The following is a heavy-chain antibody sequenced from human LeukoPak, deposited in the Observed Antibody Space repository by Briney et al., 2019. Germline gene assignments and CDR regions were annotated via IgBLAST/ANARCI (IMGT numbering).Heavy chain of an antibody. J-gene: IGHJ4*02. CDR1: GFTFSSYA. CDR2: ISWNSGSI. D-gene: IGHD3-22*01. CDR3: AKGVSIYYYDSSGGDY. V-gene: IGHV3-9*01. Sequence: PGRSLRLSCAASGFTFSSYAMHWVRQAPGKGLEWVSGISWNSGSIGYADSVKGRFTISRDNAKNSLYLQMNSLRAEDTALYYCAKGVSIYYYDSSGGDYWGQGTLVTVSS.